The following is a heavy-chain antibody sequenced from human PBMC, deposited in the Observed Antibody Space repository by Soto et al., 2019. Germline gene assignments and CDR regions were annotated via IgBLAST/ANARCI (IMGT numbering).Heavy chain of an antibody. Sequence: PSETLSLTCTVSGGSISSSSYYWGWIRQPPGKGLEWIGSIYYSGSTYYNPSLKSRVTISVDTSKNQFSLKLSSVTAADTAVYYCARIDCPTDYSSGWSYYYYYYGMDVWGQGTTVTVSS. CDR1: GGSISSSSYY. V-gene: IGHV4-39*01. CDR2: IYYSGST. CDR3: ARIDCPTDYSSGWSYYYYYYGMDV. J-gene: IGHJ6*02. D-gene: IGHD6-19*01.